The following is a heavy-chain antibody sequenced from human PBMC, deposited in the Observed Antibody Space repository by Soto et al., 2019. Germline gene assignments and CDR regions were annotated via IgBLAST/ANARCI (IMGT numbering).Heavy chain of an antibody. J-gene: IGHJ4*02. V-gene: IGHV5-51*01. CDR3: ARGDRGEY. CDR2: IYPDDSDI. D-gene: IGHD2-21*02. CDR1: GYSFTSFW. Sequence: RGESLKISCKASGYSFTSFWIAWVRQMPGKGLEWMGIIYPDDSDIKYSPSFQGQVTISADKSLSTAYLQWSSLQASDTAIYYCARGDRGEYWGQGTLVTVSS.